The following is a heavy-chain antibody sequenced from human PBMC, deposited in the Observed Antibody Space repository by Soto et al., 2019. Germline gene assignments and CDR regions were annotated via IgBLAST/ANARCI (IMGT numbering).Heavy chain of an antibody. Sequence: QVQLQQSGPRLVKPSETLSLTCTVSSGPDRSHNWGWIRQPPGRGLEWIGYVHYTGDTAYIPSLRGRVTISADTATKDISLTLNSVTAADTAVYYCVRQGIDYLHGLVDVWGQGTTVSVSS. V-gene: IGHV4-59*08. CDR3: VRQGIDYLHGLVDV. D-gene: IGHD4-17*01. CDR1: SGPDRSHN. J-gene: IGHJ6*02. CDR2: VHYTGDT.